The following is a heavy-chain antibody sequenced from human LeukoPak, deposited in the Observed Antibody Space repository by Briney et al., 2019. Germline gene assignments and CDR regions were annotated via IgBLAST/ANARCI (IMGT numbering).Heavy chain of an antibody. J-gene: IGHJ4*02. Sequence: PGGSLRLSCAASGFTVSTNYMSWVRQAPGKGLEWVSVIYRDGSTSYADSVKGRFTISRDNSKNTLYLQMNSLRAEDTAVYYCARGEGSSWYFDYWGQGNLVTVSS. V-gene: IGHV3-53*01. CDR1: GFTVSTNY. D-gene: IGHD6-13*01. CDR2: IYRDGST. CDR3: ARGEGSSWYFDY.